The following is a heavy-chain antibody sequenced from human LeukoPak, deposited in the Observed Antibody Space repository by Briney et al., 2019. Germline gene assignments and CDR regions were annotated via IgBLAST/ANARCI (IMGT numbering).Heavy chain of an antibody. CDR3: ASDIYCTNGVCSEESRDWYFDL. V-gene: IGHV4-39*07. CDR2: IYYSGST. D-gene: IGHD2-8*01. Sequence: PSETLSLTCTVSGGSISSSSYYWGWIRQPPGKGLEWIGSIYYSGSTYYNPSLKSRVTISVDTSKNQFSLKLSSVTAADTAVYYCASDIYCTNGVCSEESRDWYFDLWGRGTLVTVSS. J-gene: IGHJ2*01. CDR1: GGSISSSSYY.